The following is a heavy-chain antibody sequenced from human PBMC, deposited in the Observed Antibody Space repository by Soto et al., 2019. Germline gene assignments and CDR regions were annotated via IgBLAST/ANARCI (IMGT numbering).Heavy chain of an antibody. CDR3: GAGGFWSGYYSYGMDV. CDR1: GGTFSSYA. V-gene: IGHV1-69*06. D-gene: IGHD3-3*01. J-gene: IGHJ6*02. CDR2: IIPIFGTA. Sequence: SVKVSCKASGGTFSSYAISWVRQAPGQGLEWMGGIIPIFGTANYAQKFQGRVTITADKSTSTAYMELSSLRSEDTAVYYCGAGGFWSGYYSYGMDVWGQGTTVTVSS.